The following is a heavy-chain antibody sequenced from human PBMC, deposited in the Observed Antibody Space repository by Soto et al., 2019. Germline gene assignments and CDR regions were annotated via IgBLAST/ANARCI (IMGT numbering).Heavy chain of an antibody. J-gene: IGHJ4*02. D-gene: IGHD5-12*01. CDR1: GFTFSSYG. CDR2: ISYDGSNK. Sequence: QVQLVESGGGVVQPGRSLRLSCAASGFTFSSYGMHWVRQAPGKGLEWVAVISYDGSNKYYADSVKGRFTISRDNSKNTLYLQMNSLRAEDTAVYYCAKDGGYSDLDYWGQGTLVTVSS. V-gene: IGHV3-30*18. CDR3: AKDGGYSDLDY.